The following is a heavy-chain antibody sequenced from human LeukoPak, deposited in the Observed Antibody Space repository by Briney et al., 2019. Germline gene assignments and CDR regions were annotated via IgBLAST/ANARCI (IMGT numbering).Heavy chain of an antibody. CDR1: GFTFSSHW. D-gene: IGHD4-17*01. J-gene: IGHJ2*01. CDR3: AREDYNDSGWYFDL. V-gene: IGHV3-74*01. CDR2: IKSDGSRT. Sequence: PGGSLRLSCAASGFTFSSHWMHWVSQAPGKGLVWASRIKSDGSRTTYADSVKGRFTISRDNAKKTLYLQMNSLRAEDTAVYFCAREDYNDSGWYFDLWGRGTLVTVSS.